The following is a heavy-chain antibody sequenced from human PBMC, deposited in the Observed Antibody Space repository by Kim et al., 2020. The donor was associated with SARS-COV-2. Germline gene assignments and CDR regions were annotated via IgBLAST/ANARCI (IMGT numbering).Heavy chain of an antibody. Sequence: KSRVTISVDTSKNQFSLKLSPVTAADTAVYYCARGVEVWGQGTLVTVSS. CDR3: ARGVEV. J-gene: IGHJ4*02. V-gene: IGHV4-39*01.